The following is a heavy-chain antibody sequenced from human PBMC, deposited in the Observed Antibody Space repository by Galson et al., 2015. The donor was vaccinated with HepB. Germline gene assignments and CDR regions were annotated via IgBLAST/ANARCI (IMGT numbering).Heavy chain of an antibody. Sequence: SLRLSCAASGFTFSSYSMNWVRQAPGKGLEWVSSISSSSSCIYYADSVKGRFTISRDNAKNSLYLQMNSLRAEDTAVYYCARARASGLERPRDYYYYMDVWGKGTTVTVSS. CDR1: GFTFSSYS. V-gene: IGHV3-21*01. CDR2: ISSSSSCI. D-gene: IGHD1-1*01. CDR3: ARARASGLERPRDYYYYMDV. J-gene: IGHJ6*03.